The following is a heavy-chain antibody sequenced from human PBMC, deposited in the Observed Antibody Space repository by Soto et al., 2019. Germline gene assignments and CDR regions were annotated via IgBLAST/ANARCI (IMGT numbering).Heavy chain of an antibody. Sequence: QVQLVESGGVVVQPGTSLRLSCAASVFTFSSYAMHWVRQAPGKGLEWVAVISYDGSSKYYADSVKGRFTISRDNSKNTLYLQMNSLRAEDTAVYYCAKEVERLFDYWGQGTLVTVSS. V-gene: IGHV3-30-3*01. J-gene: IGHJ4*02. CDR2: ISYDGSSK. CDR1: VFTFSSYA. CDR3: AKEVERLFDY. D-gene: IGHD1-1*01.